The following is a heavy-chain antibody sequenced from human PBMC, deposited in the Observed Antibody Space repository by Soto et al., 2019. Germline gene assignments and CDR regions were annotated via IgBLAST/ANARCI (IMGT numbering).Heavy chain of an antibody. V-gene: IGHV1-69*13. D-gene: IGHD2-2*01. CDR1: GGTFSSYA. Sequence: ASVKVSCKASGGTFSSYAISWVRQAPGQGLEWMGGITPIFGTANYAQKFQGRVTITADESTSTAYMELSSLRSEDTAVYYCARGQVPAAIPHRYYYYYGMDVWGQGTTVTVSS. J-gene: IGHJ6*02. CDR3: ARGQVPAAIPHRYYYYYGMDV. CDR2: ITPIFGTA.